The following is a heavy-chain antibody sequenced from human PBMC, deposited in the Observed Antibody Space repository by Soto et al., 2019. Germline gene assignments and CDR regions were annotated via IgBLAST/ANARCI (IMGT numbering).Heavy chain of an antibody. D-gene: IGHD2-15*01. V-gene: IGHV3-7*03. CDR2: IKQDGSQK. J-gene: IGHJ5*02. CDR1: GFTFRTYW. Sequence: VQLVESGGGVVQPGRSLRLSCAASGFTFRTYWMSWVRQAPGKGLEWVANIKQDGSQKYYVDSVKGRFTIYRDNAKNSLYLQMNSLSAEDTAIYYCARPYCSGGSCYNWFDPWGQGTLVTVSS. CDR3: ARPYCSGGSCYNWFDP.